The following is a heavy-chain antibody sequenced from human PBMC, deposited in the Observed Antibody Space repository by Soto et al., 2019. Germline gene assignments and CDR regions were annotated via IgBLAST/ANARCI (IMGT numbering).Heavy chain of an antibody. CDR1: GFTFSRYA. D-gene: IGHD3-3*01. Sequence: PVGSLRLSCAASGFTFSRYAMSWVRQAPGKGLEWVSGISKSETTTYYADSVKGRFTISRDNSKNTLYLQMNSLRAEDTAVYYCTKVEYYDFWGSNYYYYGMDVWGQGTTATVSS. CDR2: ISKSETTT. V-gene: IGHV3-23*01. CDR3: TKVEYYDFWGSNYYYYGMDV. J-gene: IGHJ6*02.